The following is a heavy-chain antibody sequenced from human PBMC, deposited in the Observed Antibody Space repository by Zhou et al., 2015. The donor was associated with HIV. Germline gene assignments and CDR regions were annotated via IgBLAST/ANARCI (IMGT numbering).Heavy chain of an antibody. CDR1: GGTFSSYT. V-gene: IGHV1-69*08. Sequence: QVQLVQSGAEVKKPGSSVKVSCKASGGTFSSYTISWVRQAPGQGLEWMGRIIPILGIANYAQKFQGRVTITADKSTSTAYMELSSLRSEDTAVYYCARDRSAGYCSSTSCYRNWFDPWGQGTLVTVSS. CDR3: ARDRSAGYCSSTSCYRNWFDP. D-gene: IGHD2-2*01. J-gene: IGHJ5*02. CDR2: IIPILGIA.